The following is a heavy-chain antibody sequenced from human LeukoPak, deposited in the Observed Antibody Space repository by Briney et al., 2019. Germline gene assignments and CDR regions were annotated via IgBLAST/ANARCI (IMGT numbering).Heavy chain of an antibody. CDR2: INPNSGGT. Sequence: ASVKVSCKASGYTFTGYYMHWVRQAPGQGLEWMGWINPNSGGTNYAQKFQGRVTMTRDTSISTAYMELSRLRSDDTAVYYCARAEWELPTLDYWGQGTLVTVSS. V-gene: IGHV1-2*02. D-gene: IGHD1-26*01. J-gene: IGHJ4*02. CDR3: ARAEWELPTLDY. CDR1: GYTFTGYY.